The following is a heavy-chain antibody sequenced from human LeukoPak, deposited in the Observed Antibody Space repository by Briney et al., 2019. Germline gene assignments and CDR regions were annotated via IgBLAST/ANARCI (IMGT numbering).Heavy chain of an antibody. D-gene: IGHD6-13*01. V-gene: IGHV3-74*01. CDR1: GFTFSSYW. J-gene: IGHJ4*02. CDR2: INSDGSST. CDR3: ASGRQLGY. Sequence: PGGSLRLSCAASGFTFSSYWMHWVRQAPGKGLMWVSRINSDGSSTSYADSVKGRFTISRDNAKNTLYLQMNSLRAEDTAVYYCASGRQLGYWGQGTLVTVSS.